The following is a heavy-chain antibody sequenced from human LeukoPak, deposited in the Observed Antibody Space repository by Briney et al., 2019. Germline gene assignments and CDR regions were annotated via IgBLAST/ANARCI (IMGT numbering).Heavy chain of an antibody. J-gene: IGHJ4*02. CDR3: AREGVEVVRGVIMTNFDY. V-gene: IGHV4-34*01. CDR2: INHSGST. Sequence: SETLSLTCAAYGGSFSGYYWSWIRQPPGKGLEWIGEINHSGSTNYNPSLKSRVTISVDTSKNQFSLKLSSVTAADTAVYYCAREGVEVVRGVIMTNFDYWGQGTLVTVSS. D-gene: IGHD3-10*01. CDR1: GGSFSGYY.